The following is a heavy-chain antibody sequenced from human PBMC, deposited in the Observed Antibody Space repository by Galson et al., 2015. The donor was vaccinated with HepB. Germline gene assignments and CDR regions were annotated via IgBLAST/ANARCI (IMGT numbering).Heavy chain of an antibody. D-gene: IGHD2-8*02. CDR3: AHSHNRVAKGLVVYALSFDY. CDR2: IYWDDDK. V-gene: IGHV2-5*02. CDR1: GFSLSTSGVG. J-gene: IGHJ4*02. Sequence: PALVKPTQTLTLTCTFSGFSLSTSGVGVGWIRQPPGKALEWLALIYWDDDKRYSPSLKSRLTITKDTSKNQVVLTMTNMDPVDTATYYCAHSHNRVAKGLVVYALSFDYWGQGTLVTVSS.